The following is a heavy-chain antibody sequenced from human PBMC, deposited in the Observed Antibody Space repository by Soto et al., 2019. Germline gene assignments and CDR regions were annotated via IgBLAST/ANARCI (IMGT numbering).Heavy chain of an antibody. J-gene: IGHJ3*01. CDR2: IGGRGNSA. D-gene: IGHD5-12*01. Sequence: GGSLRLSCAASGFIFSNYAMNWVRQAPGKGLEWVSVIGGRGNSAYYTDSVQGRFTISRDNSKNTLSLQMSSLTADDTAIYYCVREGRGSFDFWGRGTMVTVSS. V-gene: IGHV3-23*01. CDR3: VREGRGSFDF. CDR1: GFIFSNYA.